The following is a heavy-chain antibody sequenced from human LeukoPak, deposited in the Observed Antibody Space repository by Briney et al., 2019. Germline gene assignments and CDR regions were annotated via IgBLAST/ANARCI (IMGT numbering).Heavy chain of an antibody. Sequence: SETLSLTCTVSGGSISSSYWNWVRQPPGKGLEWIGRISYSGTTNYNPSLKSRVTISSDTSKNQFSLKLTPVTAADTAVYYCARREVEMRASASGNWLGPWGQGTLVTVSS. CDR2: ISYSGTT. D-gene: IGHD3-10*01. CDR1: GGSISSSY. CDR3: ARREVEMRASASGNWLGP. V-gene: IGHV4-59*08. J-gene: IGHJ5*02.